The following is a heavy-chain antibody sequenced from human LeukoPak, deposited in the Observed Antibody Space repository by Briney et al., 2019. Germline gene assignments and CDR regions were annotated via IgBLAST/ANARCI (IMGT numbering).Heavy chain of an antibody. CDR2: IYYSGST. V-gene: IGHV4-59*01. CDR3: ARGPDSSGYHFDY. Sequence: PSKTLSLTCTVSGGSISSYYWSWIRQPPGKGLEWIGYIYYSGSTNYNPSLKSRVTISVDTSKNQFSLRLTSVTAADTAVYYCARGPDSSGYHFDYWGQGTLVTVSS. J-gene: IGHJ4*02. CDR1: GGSISSYY. D-gene: IGHD3-22*01.